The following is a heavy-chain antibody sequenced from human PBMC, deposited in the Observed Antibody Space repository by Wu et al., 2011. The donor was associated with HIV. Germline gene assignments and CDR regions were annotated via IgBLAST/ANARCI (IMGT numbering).Heavy chain of an antibody. Sequence: QVQLVQSGAEVKKPGASVKVSCKASGYTFTTYGISWVRQAPGQGLEWIGWIRTYNGETNYAQKFQGRVTITADESTSTAYMELSSLRSEDTAVYYCATPGGNWKAFDYWGQGTLVTVSS. D-gene: IGHD1-1*01. J-gene: IGHJ4*02. CDR3: ATPGGNWKAFDY. V-gene: IGHV1-18*01. CDR2: IRTYNGET. CDR1: GYTFTTYG.